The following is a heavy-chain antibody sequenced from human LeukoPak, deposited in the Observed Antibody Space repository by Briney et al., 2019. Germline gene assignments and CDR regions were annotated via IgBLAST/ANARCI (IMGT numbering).Heavy chain of an antibody. CDR3: AREWGDGYKLHYYGMDV. D-gene: IGHD5-24*01. Sequence: PGGSLRLSCAASGFTFSSFAMSWVRQAPGKGLEWVSAISNNGGYTYYADSVQGRFTISRDNAKNSLYLQMNSLRAEDTAVYYCAREWGDGYKLHYYGMDVWGQGTTVTVSS. CDR2: ISNNGGYT. CDR1: GFTFSSFA. V-gene: IGHV3-23*01. J-gene: IGHJ6*02.